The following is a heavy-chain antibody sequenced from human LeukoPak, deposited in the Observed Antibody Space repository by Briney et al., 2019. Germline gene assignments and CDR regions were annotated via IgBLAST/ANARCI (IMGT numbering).Heavy chain of an antibody. CDR3: ARGSGGGEPTDY. J-gene: IGHJ4*02. D-gene: IGHD2-21*01. CDR2: ISTYNGNK. Sequence: ASVKVSCKASGYTFTGYYMHWVRQAPGQGPEWMGWISTYNGNKAYAQKIQGRVSMTTDTSTTTAYMELRDLRSDDTAIYYCARGSGGGEPTDYWGQGTLVTVSS. CDR1: GYTFTGYY. V-gene: IGHV1-18*04.